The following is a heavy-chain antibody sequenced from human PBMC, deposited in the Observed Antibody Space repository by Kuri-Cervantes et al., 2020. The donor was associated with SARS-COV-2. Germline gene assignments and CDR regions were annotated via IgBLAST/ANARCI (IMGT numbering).Heavy chain of an antibody. D-gene: IGHD3-16*01. CDR2: INAGNGNT. V-gene: IGHV1-3*01. Sequence: ASVKASCKASGYTFTSYAMHWVRQAPGQRLEWMGWINAGNGNTKYSQKFQGRVTITRDTSASTAYMELSSLRSEDTAVYYCAEHYETYHPPQGFDIWGQGTMVTVSS. CDR3: AEHYETYHPPQGFDI. CDR1: GYTFTSYA. J-gene: IGHJ3*02.